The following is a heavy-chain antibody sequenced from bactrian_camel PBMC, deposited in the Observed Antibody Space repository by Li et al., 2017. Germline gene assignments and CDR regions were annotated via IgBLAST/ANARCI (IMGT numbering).Heavy chain of an antibody. V-gene: IGHV3S26*01. J-gene: IGHJ4*01. Sequence: HVQLVESGGGSVQTGGSLRLSCAASGFIFSSDCMAWFRQAPGKEREGVATIERDGSTRHADSVKGRFTVSRDNVQNTLYLQMNSLKPEDAAMYYCAYDTQFCGGANCANECFGGDCTNWGQGTQVTVS. D-gene: IGHD8*01. CDR1: GFIFSSDC. CDR2: IERDGST. CDR3: AYDTQFCGGANCANECFGGDCTN.